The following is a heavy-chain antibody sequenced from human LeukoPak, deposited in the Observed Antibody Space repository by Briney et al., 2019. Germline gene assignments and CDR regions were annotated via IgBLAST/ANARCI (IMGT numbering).Heavy chain of an antibody. CDR3: ARDLRAGLGYCSGGSCYGPQDY. CDR2: IYATGST. V-gene: IGHV4-4*07. D-gene: IGHD2-15*01. CDR1: GVSITSYY. J-gene: IGHJ4*02. Sequence: PSETLSFTCSVSGVSITSYYWNWIRQPAGNGLEWIGRIYATGSTNYNPSLKSRVTMSIDTSRNQFSLNLSSVTAADTAVYYCARDLRAGLGYCSGGSCYGPQDYWGQGTLVTVSS.